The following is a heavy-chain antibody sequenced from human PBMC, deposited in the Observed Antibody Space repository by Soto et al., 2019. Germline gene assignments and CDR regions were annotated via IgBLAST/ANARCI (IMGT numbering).Heavy chain of an antibody. V-gene: IGHV3-53*01. CDR3: ARGLVGSTTAFDY. J-gene: IGHJ4*02. CDR2: IYTPGST. CDR1: GFIVSSSY. Sequence: GGGLIQPGGSLRLSCAASGFIVSSSYMSWVRQAPGKGLEWVSAIYTPGSTYYADSVKGRFTISRDISKNTLYLQMNSLRADDTAVYYCARGLVGSTTAFDYWGQGTLVTVSS. D-gene: IGHD1-26*01.